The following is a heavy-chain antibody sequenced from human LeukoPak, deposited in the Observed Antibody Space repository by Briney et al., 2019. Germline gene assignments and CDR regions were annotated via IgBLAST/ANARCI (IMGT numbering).Heavy chain of an antibody. D-gene: IGHD3-10*01. CDR2: TNGGGRGT. CDR3: VRGGNTYYGLDY. Sequence: GVSPRLSCTTSGFTFSRFWMHWVPQAPGKGLEGVAHTNGGGRGTTYADVGKGRFTISRDNAKNTLYLQMNSLRVDDTALYYCVRGGNTYYGLDYWGQGALVTVSS. CDR1: GFTFSRFW. V-gene: IGHV3-74*01. J-gene: IGHJ4*02.